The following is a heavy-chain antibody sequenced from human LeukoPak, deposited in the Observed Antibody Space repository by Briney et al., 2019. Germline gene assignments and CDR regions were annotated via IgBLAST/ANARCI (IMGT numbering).Heavy chain of an antibody. CDR3: ARDEVPTTVTNGWFDP. V-gene: IGHV3-66*01. CDR2: IYSGGST. J-gene: IGHJ5*02. D-gene: IGHD4-17*01. CDR1: GFTVSSNY. Sequence: PGGSLRLSCAASGFTVSSNYMSWVRQAPGKGLEWVSFIYSGGSTYYADSVKGRFTISRDNSKNTLYLQMNSLRAEDTAVYYCARDEVPTTVTNGWFDPWGQGTLVTVSS.